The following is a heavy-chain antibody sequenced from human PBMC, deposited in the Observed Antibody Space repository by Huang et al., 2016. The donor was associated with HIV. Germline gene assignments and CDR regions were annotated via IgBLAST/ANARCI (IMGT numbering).Heavy chain of an antibody. J-gene: IGHJ4*02. CDR2: VIPSFGTG. V-gene: IGHV1-69*01. Sequence: QVQLVQSGSEVKKPGSTVKLSCKASGDMFGSYGFTWVRQAPGRGLEWMGQVIPSFGTGKAGQRFPDRGTITADVSTSTVYLELRGLSSGDTAFYYCAGARYVDMYTTSFIDSWGQGTLVTVSS. D-gene: IGHD3-9*01. CDR1: GDMFGSYG. CDR3: AGARYVDMYTTSFIDS.